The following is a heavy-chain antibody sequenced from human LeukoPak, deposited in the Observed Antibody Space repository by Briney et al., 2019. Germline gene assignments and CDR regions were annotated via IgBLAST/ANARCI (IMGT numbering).Heavy chain of an antibody. D-gene: IGHD3-10*01. J-gene: IGHJ5*02. CDR3: ARGGAMVRGVIITNSGWFDP. CDR2: IIPIFGTA. CDR1: GGTFSSCA. V-gene: IGHV1-69*06. Sequence: SVKVSCKASGGTFSSCAISWVRQAPGQGLEWMGGIIPIFGTANYAQKFQGRVTITADKSTSTAYMELSSLRSEDTAVYYCARGGAMVRGVIITNSGWFDPWGQGTLVTVSS.